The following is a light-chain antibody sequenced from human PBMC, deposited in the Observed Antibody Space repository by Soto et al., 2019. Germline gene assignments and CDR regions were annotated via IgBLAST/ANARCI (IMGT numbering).Light chain of an antibody. CDR2: GAA. CDR1: QSVSSN. V-gene: IGKV3-15*01. Sequence: EIVMAQSSATLSVSPGERATLSCRASQSVSSNLAWYQQKPGQAPRLLIYGAATRATGIPARFSGSGSGTDFTLTISRMEHEDFAVYYCQQYGNSIPITFGQGTRLEIK. J-gene: IGKJ5*01. CDR3: QQYGNSIPIT.